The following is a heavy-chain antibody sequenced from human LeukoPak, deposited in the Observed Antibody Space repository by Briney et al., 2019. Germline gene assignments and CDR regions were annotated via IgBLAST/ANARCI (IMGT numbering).Heavy chain of an antibody. J-gene: IGHJ4*02. CDR3: ARGPENSTVTFDY. Sequence: ASVKVSCRASGYTFTGYYMHWVRQAPGQGLEWMGWINPNSGGTNYAQKFQGRVTMTRDTSISIAYMELSRLRSDDTAVYYCARGPENSTVTFDYWGQGTLVTVSS. D-gene: IGHD4-4*01. CDR2: INPNSGGT. V-gene: IGHV1-2*02. CDR1: GYTFTGYY.